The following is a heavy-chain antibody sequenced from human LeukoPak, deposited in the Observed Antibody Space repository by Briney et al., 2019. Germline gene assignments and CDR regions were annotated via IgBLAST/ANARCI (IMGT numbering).Heavy chain of an antibody. CDR2: VSYSGTT. CDR1: GGSISSSSFF. V-gene: IGHV4-39*01. CDR3: AKLTCSSTFCPLDY. Sequence: PSETLSLTCTVSGGSISSSSFFWAWIRQPPGKGLEWIGTVSYSGTTYYSPSLKSRVTISVDTSKNQFSLRLTSVTAADTALYYCAKLTCSSTFCPLDYWGQGTLVIVSS. D-gene: IGHD2-2*01. J-gene: IGHJ4*02.